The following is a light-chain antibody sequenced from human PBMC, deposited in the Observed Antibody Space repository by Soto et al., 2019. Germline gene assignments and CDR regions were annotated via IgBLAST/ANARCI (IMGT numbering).Light chain of an antibody. CDR2: GAS. V-gene: IGKV3-15*01. Sequence: EIVLTQSPATLSVSPGERATLSCRASQSVGSNLAWYQQNPGQAPRVLIYGASTRATGIPARFSGSGSGTEFTLTISSLRSEDFAVYHCQHYNNWPPTWTFGQGTKVEVK. CDR3: QHYNNWPPTWT. CDR1: QSVGSN. J-gene: IGKJ1*01.